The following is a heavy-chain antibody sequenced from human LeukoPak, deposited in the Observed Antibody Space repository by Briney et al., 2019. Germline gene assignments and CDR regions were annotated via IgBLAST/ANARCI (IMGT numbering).Heavy chain of an antibody. J-gene: IGHJ6*03. Sequence: GGSLRLSCAASGFTFSSYAMHWVRQAPGKGLEWVAVISYDGSNKYYADSVKGRFTISRDNSKNTLYLQMNSLRAEDTAVYYCARTGQLDYGSGGYYYMDVWGKGTTVTVSS. V-gene: IGHV3-30*04. CDR2: ISYDGSNK. CDR3: ARTGQLDYGSGGYYYMDV. D-gene: IGHD3-10*01. CDR1: GFTFSSYA.